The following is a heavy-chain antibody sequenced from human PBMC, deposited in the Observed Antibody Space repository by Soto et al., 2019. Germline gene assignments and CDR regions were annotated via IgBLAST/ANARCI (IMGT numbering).Heavy chain of an antibody. CDR2: IFYTGTT. V-gene: IGHV4-39*02. Sequence: SETLSLTCSVSGGSISYNSYYWGWIRQPPGKGLEWVGCIFYTGTTYYSPSLKDRVTISVDTSKNSFSLNLTSVTAADTAVYFCARLVVVAPVANAWGQGTLVTVSS. CDR1: GGSISYNSYY. J-gene: IGHJ5*02. CDR3: ARLVVVAPVANA. D-gene: IGHD2-2*01.